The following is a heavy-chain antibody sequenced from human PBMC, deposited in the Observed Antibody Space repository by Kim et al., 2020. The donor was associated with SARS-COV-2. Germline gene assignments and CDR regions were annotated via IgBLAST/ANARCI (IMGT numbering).Heavy chain of an antibody. CDR3: AKDHPSSGWPAFDS. CDR1: GFTFTSRA. CDR2: INNGGNA. J-gene: IGHJ4*02. V-gene: IGHV3-23*01. Sequence: GGSLRLSCAASGFTFTSRAMSWVRQAPGKGPEGVASINNGGNAYYADSVKGRFTVSRDITRDTLYLQMNNLRAEDTALYYCAKDHPSSGWPAFDSWGQGTLVTVSS. D-gene: IGHD6-19*01.